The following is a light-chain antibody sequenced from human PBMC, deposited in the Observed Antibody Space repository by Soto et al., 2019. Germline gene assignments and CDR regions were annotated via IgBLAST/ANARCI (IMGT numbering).Light chain of an antibody. CDR1: QSLGSSN. Sequence: EIVLTHSPGTLSFCPWQRSTLSVSPSQSLGSSNLAWYQQAPGQAPRLLIYGASSRATDIPDRFSGSGSGTDFTLTISRLEPEDFAVYYCQQYGRSPLTFGQGTKVDIK. CDR2: GAS. CDR3: QQYGRSPLT. V-gene: IGKV3-20*01. J-gene: IGKJ1*01.